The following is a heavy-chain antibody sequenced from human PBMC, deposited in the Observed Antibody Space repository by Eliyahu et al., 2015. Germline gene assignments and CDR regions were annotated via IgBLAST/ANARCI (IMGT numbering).Heavy chain of an antibody. CDR1: GFALSRYA. CDR2: SSGSGDTT. Sequence: EVQLLESGGGLALPGGSLRLSCAASGFALSRYALXWVRQAPGKGLEWVSVSSGSGDTTYYADSVKGRFTMSRDNSNTLYLHTSSLRAEDTAVYYCARGGTTVVDYYYGLDVWGQGTTVTVSS. V-gene: IGHV3-23*01. CDR3: ARGGTTVVDYYYGLDV. J-gene: IGHJ6*02. D-gene: IGHD4-23*01.